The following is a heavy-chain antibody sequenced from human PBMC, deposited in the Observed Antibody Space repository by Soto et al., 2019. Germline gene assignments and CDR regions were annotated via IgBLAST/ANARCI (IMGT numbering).Heavy chain of an antibody. CDR2: IIPILGIA. J-gene: IGHJ4*02. Sequence: SVKVSCKASGGTFSSYTISWVRQAPGQGLEWMGRIIPILGIANYAQKFQGRVTITADKSTSTAYMELSSLRSEDTAVYYCAVTMVRGVIIRSPNDYWGQGTLVTVSS. V-gene: IGHV1-69*02. CDR1: GGTFSSYT. D-gene: IGHD3-10*01. CDR3: AVTMVRGVIIRSPNDY.